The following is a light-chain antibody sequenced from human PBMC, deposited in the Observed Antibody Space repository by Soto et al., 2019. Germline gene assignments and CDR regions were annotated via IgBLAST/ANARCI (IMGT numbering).Light chain of an antibody. Sequence: QSALTQPASVSGSPGQSITISCTGTSSDVGSYNLVSWYQQHPGKAPKLMIYEVTKRPLGVSTRFSGSKSGNTASLTISGLQAEDEADYYCCSYAGSSTVVFGGGTKLTVL. CDR1: SSDVGSYNL. V-gene: IGLV2-23*02. CDR3: CSYAGSSTVV. CDR2: EVT. J-gene: IGLJ2*01.